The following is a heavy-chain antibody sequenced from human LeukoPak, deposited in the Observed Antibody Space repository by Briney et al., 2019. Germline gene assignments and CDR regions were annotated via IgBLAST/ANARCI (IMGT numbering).Heavy chain of an antibody. CDR2: MNPNSGNT. V-gene: IGHV1-8*01. CDR1: GYTFTSYD. Sequence: GASVKVSCKASGYTFTSYDINWVRQATGQGLEWMGWMNPNSGNTGYAQKFQGRVTMTRNTSISTAYMELSSLRSEDTAVYYCARGLGRAKRTIFGVVRYNWFDPWGQGTLVTVSS. J-gene: IGHJ5*02. D-gene: IGHD3-3*01. CDR3: ARGLGRAKRTIFGVVRYNWFDP.